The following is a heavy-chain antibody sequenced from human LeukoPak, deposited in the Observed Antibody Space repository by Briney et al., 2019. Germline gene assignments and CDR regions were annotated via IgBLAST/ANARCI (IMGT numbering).Heavy chain of an antibody. CDR2: IYDSGST. D-gene: IGHD3-10*01. CDR3: ARHGDPDYHGRGSYHPFDP. J-gene: IGHJ5*02. V-gene: IGHV4-59*08. Sequence: PSETLSLTCTVSGGSISRYYWSWIRQPPGKGLEWIGNIYDSGSTNYNPSLKSRVTISVDTSKNQFSLKLSSVTAADTAVYYCARHGDPDYHGRGSYHPFDPWGQGTLVTVSS. CDR1: GGSISRYY.